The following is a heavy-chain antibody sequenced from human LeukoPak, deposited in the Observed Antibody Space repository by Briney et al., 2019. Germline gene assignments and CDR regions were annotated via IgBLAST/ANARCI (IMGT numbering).Heavy chain of an antibody. CDR1: GSTFTNYG. D-gene: IGHD3-16*02. Sequence: GSSVKVSCKASGSTFTNYGLSWVRQAPGQGLEWMGWISAYHGNTNYAQKLQGRVTMTTDTSTSTAYMELRSLRSDDTAVYYCARAPPRYIARAFDIWGQGKMVTVSS. CDR3: ARAPPRYIARAFDI. J-gene: IGHJ3*02. V-gene: IGHV1-18*01. CDR2: ISAYHGNT.